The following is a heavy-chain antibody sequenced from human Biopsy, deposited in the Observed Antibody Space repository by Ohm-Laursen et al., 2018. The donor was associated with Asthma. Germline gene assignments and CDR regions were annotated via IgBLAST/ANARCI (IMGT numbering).Heavy chain of an antibody. CDR3: ARFKMSTSMAFDY. D-gene: IGHD5-24*01. CDR1: GFSLSTSGVG. J-gene: IGHJ4*02. CDR2: TYWDADK. Sequence: TQTLTLTCSFSGFSLSTSGVGVGWIRQPPVKALDWLALTYWDADKRYSPSLKTRLTITKDTSNNQVVLTLTNVDPVDTATYYCARFKMSTSMAFDYWGPGTVVTVSS. V-gene: IGHV2-5*02.